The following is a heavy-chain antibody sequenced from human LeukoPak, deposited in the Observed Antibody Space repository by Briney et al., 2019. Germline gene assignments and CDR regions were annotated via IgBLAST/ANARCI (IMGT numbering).Heavy chain of an antibody. CDR2: IHHSGTT. V-gene: IGHV4-38-2*02. D-gene: IGHD6-13*01. CDR1: GYAINTGYY. Sequence: AETLSLTCTVSGYAINTGYYWAWIRQPPGKGLEWIGSIHHSGTTYYNPSLKSRVTMPVDTSKNQFSLKLSSVTAADTAVYYCARGGRGSSSWYYPWGQGTLVTVSS. CDR3: ARGGRGSSSWYYP. J-gene: IGHJ5*02.